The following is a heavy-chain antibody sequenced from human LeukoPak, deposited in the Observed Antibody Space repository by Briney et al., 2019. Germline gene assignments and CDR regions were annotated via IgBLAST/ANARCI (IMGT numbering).Heavy chain of an antibody. D-gene: IGHD3-10*01. CDR3: ARVSLVRGAPDYYFDY. CDR1: GDSISSGGYY. CDR2: IYTSGST. Sequence: KSSQTLSLTCTVSGDSISSGGYYWSWIRQPPGKGLEWIGRIYTSGSTNYNPSLKSRVTMSVDTSKNQFSLKLSSVTAADTAVYYCARVSLVRGAPDYYFDYWGQGTLVTVSS. V-gene: IGHV4-61*02. J-gene: IGHJ4*02.